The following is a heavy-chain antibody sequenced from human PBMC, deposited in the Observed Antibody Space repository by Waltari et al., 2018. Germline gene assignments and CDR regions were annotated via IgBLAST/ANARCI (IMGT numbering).Heavy chain of an antibody. D-gene: IGHD3-22*01. Sequence: EVHLMQSGAEVKKPGATVKISCRASGYTFTDYYIHWVQQAPGKGLEWMGRVHPEDGEPIFAETFQGRITMTADTSTDTAYLELNTLRSEDAAVYFCAAAHYYDSSGLVPVYWGQGTLVAVSS. J-gene: IGHJ1*01. V-gene: IGHV1-69-2*01. CDR2: VHPEDGEP. CDR3: AAAHYYDSSGLVPVY. CDR1: GYTFTDYY.